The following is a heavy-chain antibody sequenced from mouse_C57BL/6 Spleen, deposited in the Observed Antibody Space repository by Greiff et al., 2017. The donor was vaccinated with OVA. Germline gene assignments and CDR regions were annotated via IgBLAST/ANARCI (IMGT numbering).Heavy chain of an antibody. CDR1: GYTFTSYW. J-gene: IGHJ3*01. Sequence: QVQLQQPGAELVKPGASVKLSCKASGYTFTSYWMQWVKQRPGQGLEWIGEIDPSDSYTNYNQKFKGKATLTVDTSSSTAYMQLSSLTSEDSAVYYCARGATVVAGRCAYWGQGTLVTVSA. CDR2: IDPSDSYT. D-gene: IGHD1-1*01. V-gene: IGHV1-50*01. CDR3: ARGATVVAGRCAY.